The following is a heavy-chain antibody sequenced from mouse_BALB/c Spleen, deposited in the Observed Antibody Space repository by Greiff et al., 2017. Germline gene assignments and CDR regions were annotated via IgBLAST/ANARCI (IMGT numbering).Heavy chain of an antibody. Sequence: VQLQQSGAELVKPGASVKLSCTASGFNIKDTYMHWVKQRPEQGLEWIGRIDPANGNTKYDPKFQGKATITADTSSNTAYLQLSSLTSEDTAVYYCVSHYYGPYAMDYWGQGTSVTVSS. CDR2: IDPANGNT. V-gene: IGHV14-3*02. J-gene: IGHJ4*01. D-gene: IGHD1-2*01. CDR3: VSHYYGPYAMDY. CDR1: GFNIKDTY.